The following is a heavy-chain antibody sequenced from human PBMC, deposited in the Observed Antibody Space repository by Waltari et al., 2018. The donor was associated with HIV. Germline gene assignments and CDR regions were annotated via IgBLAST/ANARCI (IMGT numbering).Heavy chain of an antibody. CDR2: MNPNSGNT. Sequence: QVQLVQSGAEVKKPGDSVKVSCKASGYTFTRYDINWVRQATGQGLEWLGWMNPNSGNTGYAQRFQGRVTMTRNTSISTAYMELSSLRSEDTAVYFCARGPQDYPKYYFDYWGQGTLVTVSS. V-gene: IGHV1-8*01. CDR1: GYTFTRYD. CDR3: ARGPQDYPKYYFDY. D-gene: IGHD4-17*01. J-gene: IGHJ4*02.